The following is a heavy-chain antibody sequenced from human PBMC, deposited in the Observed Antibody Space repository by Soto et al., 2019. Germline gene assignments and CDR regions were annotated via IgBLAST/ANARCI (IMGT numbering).Heavy chain of an antibody. Sequence: QVQLQESGPGLVKPSETLSLTCTVSGGSIDGRNCAWIRQPPGKGLEWLGYVYYDGGSSYNPSVKSRLTLSIDMSKSQFSLQLRSVTAADTAVYYCVRQGIGNLHGLVDVWGRGTTVTVSS. CDR2: VYYDGGS. CDR1: GGSIDGRN. CDR3: VRQGIGNLHGLVDV. D-gene: IGHD3-10*01. V-gene: IGHV4-59*08. J-gene: IGHJ6*02.